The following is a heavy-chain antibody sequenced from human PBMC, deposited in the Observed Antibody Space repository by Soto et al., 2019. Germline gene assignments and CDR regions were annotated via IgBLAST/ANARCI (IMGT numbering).Heavy chain of an antibody. V-gene: IGHV4-59*01. Sequence: SETLSLTCTVSGGSISSYYWSWIRQPPGKGLEWIGYIYYSGSTNYNPSLKSRVTISVDTSKNQFSLKLSSVTAADTAVYYCARVEKRGYSYGRFDYWGQGTLVTVSS. J-gene: IGHJ4*02. CDR1: GGSISSYY. D-gene: IGHD5-18*01. CDR3: ARVEKRGYSYGRFDY. CDR2: IYYSGST.